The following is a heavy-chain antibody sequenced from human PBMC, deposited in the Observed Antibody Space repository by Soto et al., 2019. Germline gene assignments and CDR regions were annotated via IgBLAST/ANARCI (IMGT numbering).Heavy chain of an antibody. CDR1: GLTFSSYA. V-gene: IGHV3-23*01. Sequence: VSLGLSCAASGLTFSSYAMSWVGQAPGKGLEWVSAISGSGGSTYYADSVKGRFTISRDNSKNTLYLQMNSLRAEDTAVYYCAKVYPRNWFDPWGQGTLVTVSS. CDR2: ISGSGGST. CDR3: AKVYPRNWFDP. J-gene: IGHJ5*02.